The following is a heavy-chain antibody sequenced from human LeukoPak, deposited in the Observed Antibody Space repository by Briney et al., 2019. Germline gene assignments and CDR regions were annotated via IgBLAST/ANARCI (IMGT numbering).Heavy chain of an antibody. V-gene: IGHV3-21*01. J-gene: IGHJ3*02. CDR3: AREAYGSGSYDAFDI. D-gene: IGHD3-10*01. CDR1: GFSFISYS. Sequence: PGGSLRLSCAASGFSFISYSMNWVRQAPGKGLEWVSSISSSSDYIYHADSVKGRFTISRDNPKKSLYLQMNSLRAEDTAVYYCAREAYGSGSYDAFDIWGQGTMVTVSS. CDR2: ISSSSDYI.